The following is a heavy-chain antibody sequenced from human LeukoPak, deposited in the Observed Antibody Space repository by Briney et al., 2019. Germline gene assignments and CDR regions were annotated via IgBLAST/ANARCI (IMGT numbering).Heavy chain of an antibody. CDR2: IYYSGST. V-gene: IGHV4-39*01. Sequence: PSETLSLTCTVSGGSISGSSYYWGWIRQPPGKGLEWIGSIYYSGSTYYNPSLKSRVTISVDTSKNQFSLKLSSVTAADTAVYYCASFRRVYDFWSGYRGDFDYWGQGTLVTVSS. J-gene: IGHJ4*02. CDR1: GGSISGSSYY. CDR3: ASFRRVYDFWSGYRGDFDY. D-gene: IGHD3-3*01.